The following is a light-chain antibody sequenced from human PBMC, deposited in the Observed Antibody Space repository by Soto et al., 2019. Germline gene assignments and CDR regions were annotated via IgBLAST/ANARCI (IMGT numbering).Light chain of an antibody. J-gene: IGKJ5*01. CDR1: QSVSSR. CDR2: GAS. V-gene: IGKV3-15*01. Sequence: IVRTQSPAALSVSPGERATLSWRASQSVSSRLAWYQQKPGQAPRLLIYGASTRATGIPARFSGSGSGTELTLTISSLQSEDFAVYYCQQRSNWPSITFGQGTRLEIK. CDR3: QQRSNWPSIT.